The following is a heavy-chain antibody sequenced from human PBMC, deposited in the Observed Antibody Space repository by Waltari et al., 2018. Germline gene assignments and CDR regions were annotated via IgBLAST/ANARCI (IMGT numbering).Heavy chain of an antibody. CDR1: GGSISSHY. J-gene: IGHJ4*02. CDR2: IYYSGST. V-gene: IGHV4-59*11. D-gene: IGHD2-15*01. Sequence: QVQLQESGPGLVKPSETLSLTCTVSGGSISSHYLRWIRQPPGKGLEWIGYIYYSGSTNYNPSLKSRVTISVDTSKNQFSLKLSSVTAADTAVYYCARYLQRYCSGGSCSFDHRFDYWGQGTLVTVSS. CDR3: ARYLQRYCSGGSCSFDHRFDY.